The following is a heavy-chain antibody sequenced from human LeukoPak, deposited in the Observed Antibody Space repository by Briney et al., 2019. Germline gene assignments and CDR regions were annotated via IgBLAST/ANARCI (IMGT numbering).Heavy chain of an antibody. CDR1: GFTFSSYG. V-gene: IGHV3-30*02. CDR3: AKDRPEGYCSSTSCYTDAFDI. J-gene: IGHJ3*02. CDR2: IRYDGSNK. Sequence: GGSLRLSCAASGFTFSSYGMHWVRQAPGKGLEWVAFIRYDGSNKYYADSVRGRFTISRDNSKNTLYLQMNSLRAEDTAVYYCAKDRPEGYCSSTSCYTDAFDIWGQGTMVTVSS. D-gene: IGHD2-2*02.